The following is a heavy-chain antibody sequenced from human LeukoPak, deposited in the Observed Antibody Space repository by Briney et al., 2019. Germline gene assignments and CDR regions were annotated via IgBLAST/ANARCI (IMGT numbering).Heavy chain of an antibody. Sequence: SETLSLTCTVSGGSISSNYWSWIRQPPGKGLEWIGYINYSGSTNCNPSLKSRVTISVDTSKNLFSLKLTSVTAADTAVYYCAKAVAVAGYYYYGMDVWGQGTTVTVSS. CDR2: INYSGST. CDR1: GGSISSNY. V-gene: IGHV4-59*01. CDR3: AKAVAVAGYYYYGMDV. J-gene: IGHJ6*02. D-gene: IGHD6-19*01.